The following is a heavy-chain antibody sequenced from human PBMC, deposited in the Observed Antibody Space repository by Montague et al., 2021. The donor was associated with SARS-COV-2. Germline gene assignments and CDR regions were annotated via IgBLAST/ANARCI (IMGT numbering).Heavy chain of an antibody. CDR3: ARDRFSSCTSSSCYMGGMDA. CDR2: IRNGGSNK. V-gene: IGHV3-33*08. CDR1: GFSFSSYR. J-gene: IGHJ6*02. Sequence: SLRLSCAASGFSFSSYRLHWVRQAPGKGLVWVAVIRNGGSNKLYADSVKGRFTISRDNSKNTLYLQMNSLRAEDTALYYCARDRFSSCTSSSCYMGGMDAWGQGTMVTVSS. D-gene: IGHD2-2*02.